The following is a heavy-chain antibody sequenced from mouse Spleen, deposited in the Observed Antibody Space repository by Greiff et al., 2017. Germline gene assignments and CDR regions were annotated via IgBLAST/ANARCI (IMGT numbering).Heavy chain of an antibody. V-gene: IGHV14-3*02. J-gene: IGHJ4*01. D-gene: IGHD1-1*01. CDR1: GFNIKDTY. CDR2: IDPANGNT. Sequence: EVKVVESGAELVKPGASVKLSCTASGFNIKDTYMHWVKQRPEQGLEWIGRIDPANGNTKYDPKFQGKATITADTSSNTAYLQLSSLTSEDTAVYYCAFGSSHYAMDYWGQGTSVTVSS. CDR3: AFGSSHYAMDY.